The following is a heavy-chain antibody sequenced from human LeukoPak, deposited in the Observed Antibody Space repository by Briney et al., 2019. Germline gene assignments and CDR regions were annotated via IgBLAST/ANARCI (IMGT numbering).Heavy chain of an antibody. Sequence: GGSLRLSCAASGFTFGSYGMSWVRQAPGKGLEWVSFIDGSDGASYYADSVMGRFTISRDNSKNTLFLQMNSLRVEDTAVYYCARVDSGNYDYWGQGTLLTVSS. CDR3: ARVDSGNYDY. D-gene: IGHD1-26*01. CDR1: GFTFGSYG. CDR2: IDGSDGAS. J-gene: IGHJ4*02. V-gene: IGHV3-23*01.